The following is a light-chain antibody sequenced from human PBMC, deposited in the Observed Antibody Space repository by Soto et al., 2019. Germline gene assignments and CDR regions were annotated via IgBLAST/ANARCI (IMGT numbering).Light chain of an antibody. V-gene: IGKV3-15*01. CDR3: QQYNKWPLT. CDR2: GAS. Sequence: EMLRTQSASTLFXCPGXRAXLSCRASQSVGSNLAWYQQKPGQAPSLLIYGASTRATGFPARFSGSGSGTEFTLTISSLQSEDFAVYYCQQYNKWPLTFGGGTKVDIK. J-gene: IGKJ4*01. CDR1: QSVGSN.